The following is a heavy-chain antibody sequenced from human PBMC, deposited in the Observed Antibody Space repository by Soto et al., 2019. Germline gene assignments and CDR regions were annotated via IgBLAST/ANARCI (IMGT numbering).Heavy chain of an antibody. J-gene: IGHJ5*02. Sequence: ETLSLSCAVSGGSISSYVWTWIRQPAGKGLDWIGLISTSGTTNYNPSLKSLVTMSLDTPKYHLSLNLRSVTAAATAVYYCAREAGPDRWFDPWGQGTLVTVSS. CDR2: ISTSGTT. CDR1: GGSISSYV. V-gene: IGHV4-4*07. CDR3: AREAGPDRWFDP. D-gene: IGHD6-19*01.